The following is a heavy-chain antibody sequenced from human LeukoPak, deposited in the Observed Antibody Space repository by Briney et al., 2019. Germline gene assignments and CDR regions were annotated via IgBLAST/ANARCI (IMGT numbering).Heavy chain of an antibody. J-gene: IGHJ4*02. CDR3: ARVSRFYDSDY. D-gene: IGHD3-16*01. Sequence: GGSLRLSCAASGFTFSSYSMNWVRQAPGKGLEWVSSISSSRSYIYYADSVKGRFTISRDNAKNSLYLQMNSLSAEDPAVYYCARVSRFYDSDYWGQGTLVTVSS. CDR1: GFTFSSYS. CDR2: ISSSRSYI. V-gene: IGHV3-21*01.